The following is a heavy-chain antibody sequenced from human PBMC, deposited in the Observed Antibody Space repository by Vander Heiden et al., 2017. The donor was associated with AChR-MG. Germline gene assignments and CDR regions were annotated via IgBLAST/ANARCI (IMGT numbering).Heavy chain of an antibody. CDR1: GFTFRRYA. Sequence: EVLLLESGGGLVQPGGSLRLSCAASGFTFRRYAVSWVRQAPGKGLEWVSAIRGRGGSTYYADSVNGRVTISRDNSKNTLYLQMKSLRAEDTAVYYCAKGFYYDILTGFGLDAFDIWGQGTMVTVSS. V-gene: IGHV3-23*01. D-gene: IGHD3-9*01. CDR2: IRGRGGST. CDR3: AKGFYYDILTGFGLDAFDI. J-gene: IGHJ3*02.